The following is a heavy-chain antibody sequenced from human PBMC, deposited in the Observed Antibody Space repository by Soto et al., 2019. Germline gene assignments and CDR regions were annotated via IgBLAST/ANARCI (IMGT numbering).Heavy chain of an antibody. V-gene: IGHV3-72*01. D-gene: IGHD2-8*01. CDR2: ARNKANSYTT. CDR1: GFTFSDHY. J-gene: IGHJ4*02. CDR3: ARASSNYYFDY. Sequence: GGSLRLSCAASGFTFSDHYMDWVRQAPGKGLEWVGRARNKANSYTTEYAASVKGRFTISRDDSKNSLYLQMNSLKTEDTAMYYCARASSNYYFDYWGQGTLVTVSS.